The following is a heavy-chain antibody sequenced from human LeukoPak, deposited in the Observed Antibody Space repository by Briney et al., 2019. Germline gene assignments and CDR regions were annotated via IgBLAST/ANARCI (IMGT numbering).Heavy chain of an antibody. D-gene: IGHD3-22*01. CDR2: LSDDGINK. CDR1: GFTFSICA. V-gene: IGHV3-30-3*01. CDR3: VRGVGLYDTIGYFDY. J-gene: IGHJ4*02. Sequence: GGSLRLSCAASGFTFSICAMHWVRQAPGKGLEWVATLSDDGINKHYTESVKGRFTISRDNSKDTLYLQMSSLRPEDTGVYYCVRGVGLYDTIGYFDYWGQGTLVTVSS.